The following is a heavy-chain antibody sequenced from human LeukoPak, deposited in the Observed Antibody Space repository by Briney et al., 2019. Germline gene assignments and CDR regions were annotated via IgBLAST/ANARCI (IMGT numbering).Heavy chain of an antibody. CDR3: ARDLQARATISSHCFDP. Sequence: GASVKVSCKASGYTFSNYGISWVRQAPGQGLEWMGWISAYNGNRDYAQKDQGRVTMTADTSTSTATMELRSLRTDDTAVYYCARDLQARATISSHCFDPWGQGSLVRVSS. D-gene: IGHD2-2*01. CDR2: ISAYNGNR. V-gene: IGHV1-18*01. J-gene: IGHJ5*02. CDR1: GYTFSNYG.